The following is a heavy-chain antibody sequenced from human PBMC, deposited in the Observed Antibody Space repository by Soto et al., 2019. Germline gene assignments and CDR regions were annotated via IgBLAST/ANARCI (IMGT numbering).Heavy chain of an antibody. CDR1: GFTFSSYG. Sequence: QVQLVESGGGVVQPGRSLRLSCAASGFTFSSYGMHWVRQAPGKGLEWVAVIWYDGSNKYYADSVKGRFTISRDNSKNTLYLKMNSLRAEDTDVYYCAREGLASSGWPFDYWGQGTLVTVSS. CDR2: IWYDGSNK. D-gene: IGHD6-19*01. V-gene: IGHV3-33*01. J-gene: IGHJ4*02. CDR3: AREGLASSGWPFDY.